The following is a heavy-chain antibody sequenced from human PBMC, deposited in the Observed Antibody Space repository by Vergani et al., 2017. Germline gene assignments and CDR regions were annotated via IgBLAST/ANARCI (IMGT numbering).Heavy chain of an antibody. CDR3: ANLNCGGDCYSGVD. CDR2: IYYSENK. D-gene: IGHD2-21*02. Sequence: QLQLQESGPGLVKPSETLSLTCTVSGGSITYGAFYWGWIRQSPGKGLEWIGSIYYSENKFYNPSLESRVTLSIDTTKNQFSLKLKSVTAADTAVYYCANLNCGGDCYSGVDWGQGTLVTVSS. CDR1: GGSITYGAFY. V-gene: IGHV4-39*01. J-gene: IGHJ4*02.